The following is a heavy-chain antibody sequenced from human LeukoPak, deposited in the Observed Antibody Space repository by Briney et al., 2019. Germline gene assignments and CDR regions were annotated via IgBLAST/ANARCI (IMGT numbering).Heavy chain of an antibody. CDR2: ISGSGGST. CDR1: GFTLSSYA. J-gene: IGHJ4*02. V-gene: IGHV3-23*01. Sequence: GGSLRLSCAASGFTLSSYAMSWVRQAPGKGLEWVSAISGSGGSTYYADSVKGRFTISRDNSKNTLYLQMNSLRAEDTAVYYCAKAISPWVQQPALDYWGQGTLVTVSS. D-gene: IGHD6-13*01. CDR3: AKAISPWVQQPALDY.